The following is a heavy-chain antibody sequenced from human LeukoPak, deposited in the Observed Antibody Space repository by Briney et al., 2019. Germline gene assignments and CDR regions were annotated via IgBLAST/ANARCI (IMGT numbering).Heavy chain of an antibody. CDR2: ISSSSSYI. CDR1: GFTFSSYS. Sequence: GGSLRLSCAASGFTFSSYSMNWVRQAPGKGLEWVSSISSSSSYIYYADSVKGRFTISRDNAKNSLYLQMNSLRAEDTAVYYCARDYSSGWYSGYFDYWGQGTLVTVSS. J-gene: IGHJ4*02. V-gene: IGHV3-21*01. D-gene: IGHD6-19*01. CDR3: ARDYSSGWYSGYFDY.